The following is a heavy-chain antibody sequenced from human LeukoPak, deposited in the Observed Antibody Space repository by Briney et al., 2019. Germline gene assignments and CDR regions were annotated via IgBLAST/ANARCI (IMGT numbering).Heavy chain of an antibody. Sequence: GGSLRLSCAPSLVTLTNAWTSSVPHAPREGLEWVGRIKSKTDGGTTDYAAPVKARFTISRDDSKNTLYLQMNSLRTEHTAVYYCNTAVLHYRGQGTLVTVCS. CDR3: NTAVLHY. D-gene: IGHD4/OR15-4a*01. V-gene: IGHV3-15*01. J-gene: IGHJ4*02. CDR2: IKSKTDGGTT. CDR1: LVTLTNAW.